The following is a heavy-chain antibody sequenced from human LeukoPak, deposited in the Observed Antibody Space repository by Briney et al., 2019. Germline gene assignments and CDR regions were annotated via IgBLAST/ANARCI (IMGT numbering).Heavy chain of an antibody. CDR3: ARRDYYYYYMDV. V-gene: IGHV4-4*09. CDR2: IYTSGST. CDR1: GGSISSYY. J-gene: IGHJ6*03. Sequence: SETLSLTCTVSGGSISSYYWSWIRQPPGKGLEWIGYIYTSGSTNYNPSLKSQVTISVDTSKNQFSLKLSSVTAAGTAVYYCARRDYYYYYMDVWGKGTTVTVSS.